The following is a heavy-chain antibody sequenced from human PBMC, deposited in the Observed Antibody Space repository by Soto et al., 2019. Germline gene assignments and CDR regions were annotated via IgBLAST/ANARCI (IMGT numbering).Heavy chain of an antibody. CDR2: INHSGST. CDR1: GGSFSGYY. V-gene: IGHV4-34*01. CDR3: ARFTFSYAGDY. Sequence: SETLSLTCAVYGGSFSGYYWSWIRQPPGKGLEWIGEINHSGSTNYNPSLKSRVTISVDTSKNQFSLKLSSVTAADTAVYYCARFTFSYAGDYWGQGTLVTVSS. D-gene: IGHD1-26*01. J-gene: IGHJ4*02.